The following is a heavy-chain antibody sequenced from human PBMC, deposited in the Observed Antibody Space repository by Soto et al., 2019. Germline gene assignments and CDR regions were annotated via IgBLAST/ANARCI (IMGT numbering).Heavy chain of an antibody. D-gene: IGHD6-19*01. V-gene: IGHV3-23*01. CDR3: AKIHSGSSEDAFDV. Sequence: EVQLLESGGGLVQPGGSQRLSCAASGFTFSSYAMSWVRQGPGKGLEWVTLISGSGGVTDYADSVKGRFTVSRDNSKNRMYLELNSLTAGDTAIYYCAKIHSGSSEDAFDVWGQGTVVTVSS. CDR2: ISGSGGVT. CDR1: GFTFSSYA. J-gene: IGHJ3*01.